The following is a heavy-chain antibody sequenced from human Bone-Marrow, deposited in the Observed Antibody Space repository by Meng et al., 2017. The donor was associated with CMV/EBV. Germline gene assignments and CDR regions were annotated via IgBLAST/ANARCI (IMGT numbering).Heavy chain of an antibody. CDR2: INPNSGGT. CDR1: GYTFTGYY. Sequence: ASVKVSCKASGYTFTGYYMHWVRQAPGQGLEWMGWINPNSGGTNYAQKFQGRVTMTTDTSTSTAYMELRSLRSDDTAVYYCAMIAARRRPMDNDAFDIWGQGTMVTVSS. J-gene: IGHJ3*02. D-gene: IGHD6-6*01. V-gene: IGHV1-2*02. CDR3: AMIAARRRPMDNDAFDI.